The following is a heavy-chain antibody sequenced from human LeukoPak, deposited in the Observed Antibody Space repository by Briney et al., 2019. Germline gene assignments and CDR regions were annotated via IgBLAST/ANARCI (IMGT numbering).Heavy chain of an antibody. CDR2: MNPNSGNT. J-gene: IGHJ4*02. Sequence: ASVKVSCKASGYTFTSYDINWVRQAPGQGLEWMGWMNPNSGNTGYAQKFQGRVTMTRNTSISTAYMELSSLRSEDTAVYYCARAAMATIKNSFFDYWGQGTLVTVSS. CDR3: ARAAMATIKNSFFDY. D-gene: IGHD5-24*01. CDR1: GYTFTSYD. V-gene: IGHV1-8*01.